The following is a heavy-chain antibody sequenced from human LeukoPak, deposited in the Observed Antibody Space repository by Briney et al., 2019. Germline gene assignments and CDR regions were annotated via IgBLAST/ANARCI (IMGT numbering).Heavy chain of an antibody. D-gene: IGHD6-6*01. V-gene: IGHV4-34*01. CDR3: VSVTGGSSPLYYFDY. Sequence: TPSETLSLTCAVYGGSFSGYYWNWIRQPPGKGLEWIGEINHSGSTNYNPSLKSRVTISVDTSKNQFSLKLSSVTAADTAVYYCVSVTGGSSPLYYFDYWGQGTLVTVSS. CDR1: GGSFSGYY. CDR2: INHSGST. J-gene: IGHJ4*02.